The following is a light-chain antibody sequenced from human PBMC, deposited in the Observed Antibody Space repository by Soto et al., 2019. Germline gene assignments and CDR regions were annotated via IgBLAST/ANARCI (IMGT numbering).Light chain of an antibody. V-gene: IGKV1-5*03. CDR1: QSISSW. J-gene: IGKJ2*01. Sequence: DIQMTQSPSTLSASVGDRVTITCRASQSISSWLAWYQEKPGKAPKRLIYKASSLESEVPSRFSGSGSATEFTLTISTLQPDDFATYYCQQYNSYLYTFGQGTKLEIK. CDR3: QQYNSYLYT. CDR2: KAS.